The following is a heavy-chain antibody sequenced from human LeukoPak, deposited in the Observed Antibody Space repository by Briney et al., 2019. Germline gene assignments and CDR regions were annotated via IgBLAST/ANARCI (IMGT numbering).Heavy chain of an antibody. V-gene: IGHV4-59*01. CDR2: IYHSGST. CDR1: GGSISSYS. Sequence: SETLSLTCTVSGGSISSYSWTWIRQPPGRGLEWIGSIYHSGSTNYNPSLKRRVTISVDTSKNHFSLKLSSVTAADTAVYYCARDRVLGAFDIWGQGTMVTVSS. CDR3: ARDRVLGAFDI. D-gene: IGHD3-16*01. J-gene: IGHJ3*02.